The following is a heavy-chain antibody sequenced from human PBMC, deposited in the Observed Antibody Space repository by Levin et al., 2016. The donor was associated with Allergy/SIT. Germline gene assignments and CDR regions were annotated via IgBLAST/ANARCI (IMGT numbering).Heavy chain of an antibody. V-gene: IGHV4-59*01. J-gene: IGHJ1*01. D-gene: IGHD6-13*01. CDR3: ARGLAAAAEYFQH. CDR1: GGSISSYY. CDR2: IYYSGST. Sequence: SETLSLTCTVSGGSISSYYWSWIRQPPGKGLEWIGYIYYSGSTNYNPSLKSRVTISVDTSKNQFSLKLSSVTAADTAVYYCARGLAAAAEYFQHWGQGTLVTVSS.